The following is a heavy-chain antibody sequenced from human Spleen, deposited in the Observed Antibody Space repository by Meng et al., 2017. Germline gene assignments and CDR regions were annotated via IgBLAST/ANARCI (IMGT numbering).Heavy chain of an antibody. CDR3: ARIVAVTRQFDY. CDR1: GFTFSSYW. V-gene: IGHV3-74*01. CDR2: INSDGSST. D-gene: IGHD2-21*02. Sequence: GQWVESGGGLVQAGGSLRLSCAASGFTFSSYWMHWVRQVPGKGLVWVSRINSDGSSTSYADSVKGRFTISRDNAKNTLYLQMNSLRAEDTAVYYCARIVAVTRQFDYWGQGTLVTVSS. J-gene: IGHJ4*02.